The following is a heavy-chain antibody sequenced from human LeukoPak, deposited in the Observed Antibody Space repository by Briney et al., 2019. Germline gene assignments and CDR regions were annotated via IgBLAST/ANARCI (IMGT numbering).Heavy chain of an antibody. Sequence: GASVKVSCKASGYTFTGYYMHWVRQAPGQGLEWMGWINPNSGGTNYAQKFQGRVAMTRDTSISTAYMELSRLRSDDTAVYYCARDGAAAGTRWFDPWGQGTLVTVSS. CDR3: ARDGAAAGTRWFDP. D-gene: IGHD6-13*01. V-gene: IGHV1-2*02. CDR1: GYTFTGYY. J-gene: IGHJ5*02. CDR2: INPNSGGT.